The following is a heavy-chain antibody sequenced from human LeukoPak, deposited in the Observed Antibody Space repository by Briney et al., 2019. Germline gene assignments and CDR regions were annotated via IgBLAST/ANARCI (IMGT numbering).Heavy chain of an antibody. CDR2: MNPSSGYT. CDR3: ARISDHTWYFDL. V-gene: IGHV1-8*01. J-gene: IGHJ2*01. CDR1: GYPFTTYD. Sequence: ASVKVSCKASGYPFTTYDINWGRKATGQGMEWMGWMNPSSGYTGYSQKFQGRVTMTRNTSFTTAYMELSSLRSEDTAVYYCARISDHTWYFDLWGRGTLVTVSS. D-gene: IGHD1-14*01.